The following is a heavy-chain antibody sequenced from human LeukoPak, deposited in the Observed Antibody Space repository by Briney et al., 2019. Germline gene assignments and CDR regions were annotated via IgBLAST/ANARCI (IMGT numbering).Heavy chain of an antibody. J-gene: IGHJ3*01. CDR1: GFTFSSYE. CDR2: ISTSGNSI. Sequence: GGSLRLSCAASGFTFSSYEMNWVRQAPGKGLEWVSYISTSGNSIYYADSVKGRFTISRDNAKNTLYLQMSSLRAEDTAVYYCARDFLHLGGWGQGTMVTVSS. V-gene: IGHV3-48*03. D-gene: IGHD3-16*01. CDR3: ARDFLHLGG.